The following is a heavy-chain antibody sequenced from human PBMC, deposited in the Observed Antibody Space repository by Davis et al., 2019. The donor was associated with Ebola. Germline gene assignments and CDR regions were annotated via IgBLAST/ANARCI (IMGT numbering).Heavy chain of an antibody. CDR3: ARDLTIFGVVNDAYYYYGMDV. J-gene: IGHJ6*02. Sequence: GESLKISCAASGFTFSNYWMNWVRQAPGKGLVWVSRISSDGSSTSYADSVKGRFTISRDNAKNTLYLQMNSLRAEDTAVYYCARDLTIFGVVNDAYYYYGMDVWGQGTTVTVSS. CDR2: ISSDGSST. V-gene: IGHV3-74*01. D-gene: IGHD3-3*01. CDR1: GFTFSNYW.